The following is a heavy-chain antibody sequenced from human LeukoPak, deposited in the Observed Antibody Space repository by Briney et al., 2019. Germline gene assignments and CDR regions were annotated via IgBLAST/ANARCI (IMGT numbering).Heavy chain of an antibody. D-gene: IGHD3-10*01. CDR3: AAWFGESVP. Sequence: GGSLRLSCAASGFTFTSAWMSWLRQTPEKGLEWVAHMNEDGSGRFYVDSARGRFTISRDDTQNSVYLQMNSLRVEDTAVYYCAAWFGESVPWGQGTLVTVSS. CDR1: GFTFTSAW. V-gene: IGHV3-7*01. CDR2: MNEDGSGR. J-gene: IGHJ5*02.